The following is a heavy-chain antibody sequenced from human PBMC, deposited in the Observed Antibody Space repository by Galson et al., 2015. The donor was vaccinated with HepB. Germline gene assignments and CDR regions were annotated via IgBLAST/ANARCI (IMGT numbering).Heavy chain of an antibody. Sequence: ETLSLTCTVSGGSISNYYWSWIRQPAGEGLEWIGRIYPSGSTKYNPSLNSRVTMSVDTSKNQFYLKLSSVTAADTAVYYCARDRPATSGWHGSFDYWGQGTLVTVSS. CDR3: ARDRPATSGWHGSFDY. CDR1: GGSISNYY. CDR2: IYPSGST. V-gene: IGHV4-4*07. J-gene: IGHJ4*02. D-gene: IGHD6-19*01.